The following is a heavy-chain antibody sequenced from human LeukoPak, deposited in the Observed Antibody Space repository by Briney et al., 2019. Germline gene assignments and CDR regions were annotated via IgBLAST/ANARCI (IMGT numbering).Heavy chain of an antibody. Sequence: GGSLRLSCAASGFTFSSYGMHWVRQAPGKGLEWVAFIRYDGSNKYYADSVKGRFTISRDNSKNTLYLQMNSLRAEDTAIYYCARVPPTVGSSDIWGQGTMVTVSS. J-gene: IGHJ3*02. CDR3: ARVPPTVGSSDI. D-gene: IGHD5/OR15-5a*01. CDR1: GFTFSSYG. CDR2: IRYDGSNK. V-gene: IGHV3-30*02.